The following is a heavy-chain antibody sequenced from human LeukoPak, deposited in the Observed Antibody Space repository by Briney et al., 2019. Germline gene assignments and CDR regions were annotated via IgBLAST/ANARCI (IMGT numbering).Heavy chain of an antibody. CDR1: GYSFTSYW. J-gene: IGHJ6*04. CDR2: IDPSDSYT. V-gene: IGHV5-10-1*01. D-gene: IGHD2-2*01. Sequence: GESLKISCKGSGYSFTSYWISWVRQMPGKGLEWMGRIDPSDSYTNYSPSFQGHVTISADKSISTAYLQWSSLKASDTAMYYCARGPEVPAATGGYYYYGMDVWGKGTTVTVSS. CDR3: ARGPEVPAATGGYYYYGMDV.